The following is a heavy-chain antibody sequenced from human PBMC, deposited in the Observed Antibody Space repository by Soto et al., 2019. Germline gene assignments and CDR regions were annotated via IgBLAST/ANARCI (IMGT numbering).Heavy chain of an antibody. CDR1: GGSINSSTYY. CDR2: VSYTGIT. Sequence: PSETLSLTCTVSGGSINSSTYYWGWIRQPPGKGLEWIESVSYTGITFYSPSLKSRATMFVDTSKNQFSLRLSSVTAADTAVYYCVRGGGVDTPRAYFAYWARGTLVTVSA. J-gene: IGHJ4*02. D-gene: IGHD5-18*01. V-gene: IGHV4-39*01. CDR3: VRGGGVDTPRAYFAY.